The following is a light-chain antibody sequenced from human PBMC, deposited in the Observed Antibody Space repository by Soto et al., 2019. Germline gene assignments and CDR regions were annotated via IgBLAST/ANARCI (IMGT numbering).Light chain of an antibody. Sequence: EIVMTQSPATLSVSPGGRATLSCRASQSVSSNLAWYRQKPGQAPRLLIYGASARATGIPARFSGSGSGTEFTLTISSLQSEDFAVYYCQQYNDWPPLTFGGGTKVEIK. J-gene: IGKJ4*01. CDR2: GAS. CDR3: QQYNDWPPLT. CDR1: QSVSSN. V-gene: IGKV3-15*01.